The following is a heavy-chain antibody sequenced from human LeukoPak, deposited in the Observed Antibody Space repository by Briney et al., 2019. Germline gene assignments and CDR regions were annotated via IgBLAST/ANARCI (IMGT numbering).Heavy chain of an antibody. Sequence: PAGSLRLSCAASGFTFSSHGMHWVRQAPGKGLEWVAVIWYDGSNKYYADSVKGRFTISRDNSKNTVYLQMNSLRAEDTAVYYCAKGTYYYGSGSYSPGYYFDYWGQGTLVTVSS. CDR1: GFTFSSHG. CDR2: IWYDGSNK. V-gene: IGHV3-33*06. CDR3: AKGTYYYGSGSYSPGYYFDY. J-gene: IGHJ4*02. D-gene: IGHD3-10*01.